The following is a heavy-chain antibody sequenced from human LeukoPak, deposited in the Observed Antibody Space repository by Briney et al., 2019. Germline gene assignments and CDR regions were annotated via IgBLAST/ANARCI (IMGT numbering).Heavy chain of an antibody. CDR2: ISGSGGST. Sequence: GGFLRLSCAASGFTFSSYAMSWVRQAPGKGLEWVSAISGSGGSTYYADSVKGRFTISRDNSKNTLYLQMNSLKTEDTAVYYCTTDRGLMVYAPRTGFDYWGQGTLVTVSS. V-gene: IGHV3-23*01. CDR3: TTDRGLMVYAPRTGFDY. CDR1: GFTFSSYA. D-gene: IGHD2-8*01. J-gene: IGHJ4*02.